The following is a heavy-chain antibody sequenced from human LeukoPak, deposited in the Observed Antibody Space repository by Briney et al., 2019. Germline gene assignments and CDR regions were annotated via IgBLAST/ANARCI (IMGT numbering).Heavy chain of an antibody. J-gene: IGHJ4*02. Sequence: SETLSLTCTVSGGSISSYYWSWIRQPPGKGLEWIGYIAHSGAISYKSSLKSRVTISVDTSKNQFSLKLSSVTAADTAVYYCARVLSGDPDYWGQGTLVTVSS. V-gene: IGHV4-59*08. CDR1: GGSISSYY. CDR3: ARVLSGDPDY. D-gene: IGHD4-17*01. CDR2: IAHSGAI.